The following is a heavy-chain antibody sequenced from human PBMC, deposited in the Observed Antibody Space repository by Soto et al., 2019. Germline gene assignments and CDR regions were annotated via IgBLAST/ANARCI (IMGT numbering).Heavy chain of an antibody. CDR2: ISSSSSTI. CDR1: GFTFSSYS. J-gene: IGHJ2*01. CDR3: ARDTNSGSYPDWYFDL. V-gene: IGHV3-48*02. Sequence: GSLRLSCAASGFTFSSYSMNWVRQAPGKGLEWVSYISSSSSTIYYADSVKGRFAISRDNAKNSLYLQMNSLRDEDTAVYYCARDTNSGSYPDWYFDLWGRGTLVTVSS. D-gene: IGHD1-26*01.